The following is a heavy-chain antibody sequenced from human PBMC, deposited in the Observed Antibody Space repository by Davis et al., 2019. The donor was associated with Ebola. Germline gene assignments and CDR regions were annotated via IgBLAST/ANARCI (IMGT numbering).Heavy chain of an antibody. V-gene: IGHV3-11*06. CDR2: ISSSSSYT. D-gene: IGHD6-6*01. CDR3: ATDEYSSSSFDY. Sequence: GESLKISCAASGFTFSDYYISWIRQAPGKGLEWVSYISSSSSYTNYADSVKGRFTISRDNAKNSLYLQMNSLRAEDTAVYYCATDEYSSSSFDYWGQGTLVTVSS. CDR1: GFTFSDYY. J-gene: IGHJ4*02.